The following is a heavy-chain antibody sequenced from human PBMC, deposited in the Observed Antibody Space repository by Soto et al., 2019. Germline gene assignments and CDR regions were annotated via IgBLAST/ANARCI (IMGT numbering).Heavy chain of an antibody. Sequence: SETLSLTFAVYGGSFSGHSWTWIRQSPGKGLEWMGDINHSGRVNYSPSLKSRVTISLGTSKNQFSLTLSAVTAADTAMYYCSTRAYDTNGYYRFDPWGQGTLVTVSS. CDR2: INHSGRV. CDR1: GGSFSGHS. J-gene: IGHJ5*01. D-gene: IGHD3-22*01. V-gene: IGHV4-34*01. CDR3: STRAYDTNGYYRFDP.